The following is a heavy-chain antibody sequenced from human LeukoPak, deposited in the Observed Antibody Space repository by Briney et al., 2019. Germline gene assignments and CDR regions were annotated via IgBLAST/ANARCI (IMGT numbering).Heavy chain of an antibody. CDR3: AKDLDSGWAFDY. CDR2: IKTDGSEK. D-gene: IGHD6-19*01. Sequence: GGSLRLSCAASGFTFSSYWMSWVRQVPGKGLEWVANIKTDGSEKYYLDSVKGRFTISRDNSKNTLYLQMNSLRAEDTAVYYCAKDLDSGWAFDYWGQGTLVTVSS. J-gene: IGHJ4*02. V-gene: IGHV3-7*03. CDR1: GFTFSSYW.